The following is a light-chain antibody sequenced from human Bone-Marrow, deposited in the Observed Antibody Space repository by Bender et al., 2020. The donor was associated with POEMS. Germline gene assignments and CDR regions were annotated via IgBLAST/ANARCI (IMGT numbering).Light chain of an antibody. J-gene: IGLJ2*01. CDR3: SSYTSSSTLV. Sequence: QSALTQPASVSGSPGQSITISCTGSSSDVGDFNYVSWYQQYPGKAPQLIIFDVNSRPAGVSYRFSGSKSGNTASLTISGLQAEDEADYYCSSYTSSSTLVFGGGTKLTVL. V-gene: IGLV2-14*03. CDR2: DVN. CDR1: SSDVGDFNY.